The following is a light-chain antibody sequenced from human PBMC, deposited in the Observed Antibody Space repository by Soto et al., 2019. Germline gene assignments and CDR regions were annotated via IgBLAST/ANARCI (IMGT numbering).Light chain of an antibody. Sequence: QSVLNQPASVSGSRGQSITICSVGRNTDFGQEKSVSCYQQESGKAPQRRIFDVTNQPSGVSSLFSGSRSANTASLTFSGLQPDDEGDYCCVSYIDTDRLVFGTRTKATVL. J-gene: IGLJ1*01. CDR2: DVT. CDR3: VSYIDTDRLV. V-gene: IGLV2-14*01. CDR1: NTDFGQEKS.